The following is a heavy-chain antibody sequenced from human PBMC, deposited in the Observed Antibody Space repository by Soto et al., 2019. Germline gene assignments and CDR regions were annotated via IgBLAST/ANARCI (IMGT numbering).Heavy chain of an antibody. V-gene: IGHV1-46*01. D-gene: IGHD2-15*01. CDR3: VRGYCTTSPCSGDFQF. Sequence: QVQLVQSGAELKKPGASVKVACKASGYKFTTYFIHWVRQAPGQGLEWMGMIHPSGDTGYAQKFRGRVTMTIDTSTTTAYMELRNLTSADTAVYFSVRGYCTTSPCSGDFQFWGQGTLVTVSS. CDR1: GYKFTTYF. J-gene: IGHJ1*01. CDR2: IHPSGDT.